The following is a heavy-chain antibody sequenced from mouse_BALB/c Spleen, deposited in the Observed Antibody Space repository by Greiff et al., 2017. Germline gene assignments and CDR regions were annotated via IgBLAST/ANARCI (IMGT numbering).Heavy chain of an antibody. CDR1: GFNIKDTY. Sequence: EVQLQQSGAELVKSGASVKLSCTASGFNIKDTYMHWVKQRPEQGLEWIGRIDPANGNTKYDPKFQGKATITADTSSNTAYLQLSSLTSEDTAVYYCARGGGYGSSYVDVWGAGTTVTVSS. D-gene: IGHD1-1*01. J-gene: IGHJ1*01. CDR3: ARGGGYGSSYVDV. CDR2: IDPANGNT. V-gene: IGHV14-3*02.